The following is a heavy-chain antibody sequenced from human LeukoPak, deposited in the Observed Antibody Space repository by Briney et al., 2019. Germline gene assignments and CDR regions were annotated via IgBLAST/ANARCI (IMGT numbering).Heavy chain of an antibody. Sequence: SETLSLTCTVSGGSISSYYWSWIRQPAGKGLEWIGRIYASGSTNYNPSLKSRVTMSVDTSKSQFSLKLISVTAANTAVYYCTRYPTGIVGATYNWIDPWGQGSLVTVSS. CDR1: GGSISSYY. D-gene: IGHD1-26*01. CDR2: IYASGST. V-gene: IGHV4-4*07. CDR3: TRYPTGIVGATYNWIDP. J-gene: IGHJ5*02.